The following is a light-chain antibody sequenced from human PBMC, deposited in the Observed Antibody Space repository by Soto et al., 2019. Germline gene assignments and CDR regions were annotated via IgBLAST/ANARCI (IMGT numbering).Light chain of an antibody. CDR2: EVS. V-gene: IGLV2-14*01. CDR1: SSDVGGYTY. Sequence: QSVLTQPASVSGFPGQSITISCTGTSSDVGGYTYVSWYQQHPGKAPKVMIYEVSNRPSGVSNRFSGSKSGNTASLTISGLQAEDEADYYCSSYTNTNTPVVFGGGTKVTVL. J-gene: IGLJ2*01. CDR3: SSYTNTNTPVV.